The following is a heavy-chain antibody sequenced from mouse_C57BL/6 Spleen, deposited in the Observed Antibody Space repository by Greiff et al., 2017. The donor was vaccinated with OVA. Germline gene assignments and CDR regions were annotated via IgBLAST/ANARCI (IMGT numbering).Heavy chain of an antibody. J-gene: IGHJ3*01. Sequence: VQLQQPGDELVKPGASVKMSCKASGYTFTSYWITWVKQRPGQGLEWIGDIYPSSGSTNYNEKFKSKATLTVDTSSSTAYMQLSSLTSEDSAVFYCSRPIYYDYGGFAYWGQGTLVTVSA. V-gene: IGHV1-55*01. CDR3: SRPIYYDYGGFAY. CDR2: IYPSSGST. CDR1: GYTFTSYW. D-gene: IGHD2-4*01.